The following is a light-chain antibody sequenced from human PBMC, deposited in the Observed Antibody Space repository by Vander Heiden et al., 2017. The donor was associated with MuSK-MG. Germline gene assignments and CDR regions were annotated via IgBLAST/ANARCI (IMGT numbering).Light chain of an antibody. J-gene: IGLJ3*02. Sequence: HSVLPQPPSASRTPGQRVTNSCSGIISNIGGNYVYWYHQLPGTAPNLLIYSNNQRTSGVPDRFSGSKSGTSASLAISGRRSEDEADYYCAAWDDSLSGWVFGGGTKLTVL. CDR1: ISNIGGNY. CDR2: SNN. V-gene: IGLV1-47*02. CDR3: AAWDDSLSGWV.